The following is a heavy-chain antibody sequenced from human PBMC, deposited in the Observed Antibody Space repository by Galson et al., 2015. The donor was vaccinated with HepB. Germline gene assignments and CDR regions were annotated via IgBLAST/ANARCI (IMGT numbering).Heavy chain of an antibody. CDR1: GFTFSNYG. CDR3: ARAGVGRPGIYYNFNYYYMDV. V-gene: IGHV3-33*01. CDR2: IWYDGHNK. Sequence: SLRLSCAASGFTFSNYGMNWVRQAPGKGLEWVALIWYDGHNKYYADSVKGRFTISGDNSKNTLFLQMKSLRAEDTALYYCARAGVGRPGIYYNFNYYYMDVWGKGTTVTVSS. D-gene: IGHD3-10*01. J-gene: IGHJ6*03.